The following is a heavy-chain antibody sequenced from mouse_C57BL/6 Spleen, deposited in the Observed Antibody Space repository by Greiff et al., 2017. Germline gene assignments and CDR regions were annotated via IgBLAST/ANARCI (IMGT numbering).Heavy chain of an antibody. CDR1: GYTFTSYW. CDR3: ARSSGNYGYFDV. CDR2: IDPSDSET. D-gene: IGHD1-3*01. V-gene: IGHV1-52*01. Sequence: VQLQQPGAELVRPGSSVKVSCKASGYTFTSYWMHWVKQRPIQGLEWIGNIDPSDSETHYNQKFKDKATLTVDKSSSTAYMQLSSLTSEDSAVYYCARSSGNYGYFDVWGTGTTVTVSS. J-gene: IGHJ1*03.